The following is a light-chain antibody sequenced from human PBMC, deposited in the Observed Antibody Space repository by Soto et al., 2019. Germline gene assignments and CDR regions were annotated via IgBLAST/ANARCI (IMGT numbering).Light chain of an antibody. Sequence: DIQMTQSPSTLSASVGDRVTTTCRASQSISSWLAWYQQKPGKAPNLLIYDVSSLERGVPSRFSGSGSGTEFTLTISSLQPDDFATYYCQQYNSYWTFGQGTKVDIK. CDR2: DVS. V-gene: IGKV1-5*01. CDR1: QSISSW. J-gene: IGKJ1*01. CDR3: QQYNSYWT.